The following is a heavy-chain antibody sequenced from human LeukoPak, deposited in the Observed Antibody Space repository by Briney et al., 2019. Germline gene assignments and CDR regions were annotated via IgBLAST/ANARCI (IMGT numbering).Heavy chain of an antibody. D-gene: IGHD5-24*01. J-gene: IGHJ4*02. CDR2: ISGRGGGT. CDR1: GFTFSNYG. V-gene: IGHV3-23*01. Sequence: GGCLRLSCAASGFTFSNYGMSWVRQAPGKGLEWVSAISGRGGGTYYADSVKGRFTTSRDNSKNTLYLQMSSLRAEDTAVYYCAKALEMATISSDHWGQGTLVTVSS. CDR3: AKALEMATISSDH.